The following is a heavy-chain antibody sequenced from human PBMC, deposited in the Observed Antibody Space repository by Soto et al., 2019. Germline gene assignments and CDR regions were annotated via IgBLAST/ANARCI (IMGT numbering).Heavy chain of an antibody. D-gene: IGHD2-15*01. CDR2: ISYDGNTK. J-gene: IGHJ5*01. Sequence: HPGGSLRLSCAASGFTFTNYAMHWVRQGPGKGLEWVAVISYDGNTKFYTDSLKGRFSIASDNSKNTVYLQMNSLRAEDTAVDYCAKDPRYCSGGTCFPEGEHWLDSWGQGTLVTVSS. V-gene: IGHV3-30-3*01. CDR3: AKDPRYCSGGTCFPEGEHWLDS. CDR1: GFTFTNYA.